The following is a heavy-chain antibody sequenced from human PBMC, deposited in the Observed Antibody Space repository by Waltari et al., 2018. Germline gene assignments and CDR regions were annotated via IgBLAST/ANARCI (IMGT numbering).Heavy chain of an antibody. CDR1: GFTFIAYA. Sequence: EVQLVESGGGLVKPGGSLRLSCVVPGFTFIAYALNWVRQAPGKGLEWVSSISSRSSYRYYADSVKGRVTISRDNAKNSLYLQMNSLRAEDTAVYFCARTYCDTDCYTLDGMDVWGQGTTVTVSS. CDR3: ARTYCDTDCYTLDGMDV. D-gene: IGHD3-16*02. V-gene: IGHV3-21*01. J-gene: IGHJ6*02. CDR2: ISSRSSYR.